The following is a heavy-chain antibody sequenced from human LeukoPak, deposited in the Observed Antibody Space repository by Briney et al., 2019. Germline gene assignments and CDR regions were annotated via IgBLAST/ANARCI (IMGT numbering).Heavy chain of an antibody. J-gene: IGHJ3*02. V-gene: IGHV3-21*01. D-gene: IGHD1-1*01. CDR3: ARGGRYNWNGDAFDI. CDR1: GFTFSSYD. CDR2: ISSSSSYI. Sequence: GGSLRLSCAASGFTFSSYDMHWVRQAPGKGLEWVSSISSSSSYIYYADSVKGRFTISRDNAKNSLYLQMNSLRAEDTAVYYCARGGRYNWNGDAFDIWGQGTMVTVTS.